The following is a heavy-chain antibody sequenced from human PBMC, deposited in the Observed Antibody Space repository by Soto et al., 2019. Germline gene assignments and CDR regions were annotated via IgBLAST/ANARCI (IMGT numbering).Heavy chain of an antibody. CDR2: ISSSSSYI. V-gene: IGHV3-21*01. J-gene: IGHJ6*02. D-gene: IGHD1-7*01. CDR3: ARGRSTNWNYHYYYYYYGMDV. Sequence: EVQLVESGGGLVKPGGSLRLSCAASGFTFSSYSMNWVRQAPGKGLEWVSSISSSSSYIYYADSVKGRFTISRDNAKNSMYLQMNSLRAEDTAVYYCARGRSTNWNYHYYYYYYGMDVWGQGTTVTVSS. CDR1: GFTFSSYS.